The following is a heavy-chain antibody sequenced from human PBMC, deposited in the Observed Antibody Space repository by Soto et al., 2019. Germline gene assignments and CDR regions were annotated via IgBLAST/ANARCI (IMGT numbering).Heavy chain of an antibody. CDR2: IIPIFGTA. D-gene: IGHD2-2*01. J-gene: IGHJ5*02. Sequence: SVKVSCKASGGTFSSYAISWVRQAPGQGLEWMGGIIPIFGTANYAQKFQGRVTITADKSTSTAYMELSSLRSEDTAVYYCARPLGYCSSTSCYYNWFDPWGQGTLVTAPQ. V-gene: IGHV1-69*06. CDR3: ARPLGYCSSTSCYYNWFDP. CDR1: GGTFSSYA.